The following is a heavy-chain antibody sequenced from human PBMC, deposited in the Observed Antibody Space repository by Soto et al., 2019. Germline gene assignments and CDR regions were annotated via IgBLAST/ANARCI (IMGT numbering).Heavy chain of an antibody. D-gene: IGHD5-18*01. V-gene: IGHV3-23*01. CDR2: IRGGGST. J-gene: IGHJ6*03. Sequence: PGGSLRLSCAASGFTFTTYTVNWVRQAPGKGLEWVSVIRGGGSTYYADSVKGRFTISRDNSKNTLYLQMNSLRAEDTAVYYCAKATVGYSYGYGYYYYMDVWGKGTTVTVSS. CDR3: AKATVGYSYGYGYYYYMDV. CDR1: GFTFTTYT.